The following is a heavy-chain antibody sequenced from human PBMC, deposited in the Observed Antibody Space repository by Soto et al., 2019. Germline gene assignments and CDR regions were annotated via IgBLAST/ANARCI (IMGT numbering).Heavy chain of an antibody. D-gene: IGHD3-16*01. CDR3: AREGGGSRFHY. CDR2: IFFTGNT. Sequence: HVQLQESGPGLVKPSETLSLTCTVSGDFSSAHYWSWIRQPPGKGLEGLGYIFFTGNTTYNPSLKSLLSLSLDASTNQLSLTLTSVTTAHTAVYYCAREGGGSRFHYWGQGTLVTVSS. V-gene: IGHV4-59*11. J-gene: IGHJ4*02. CDR1: GDFSSAHY.